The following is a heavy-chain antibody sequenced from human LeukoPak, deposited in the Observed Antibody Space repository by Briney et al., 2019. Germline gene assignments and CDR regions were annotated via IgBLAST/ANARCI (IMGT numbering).Heavy chain of an antibody. CDR3: ARDLGVIFGVVILVPDAFDI. J-gene: IGHJ3*02. D-gene: IGHD3-3*01. CDR2: ISGSGGNT. V-gene: IGHV3-23*01. Sequence: GGSLRLSCAASGFTFSSYGMSWVRQAPGKGLEWVSAISGSGGNTYYADSVKGRFTISRDNSKNTLYLQMNSLRAEDTAVYYCARDLGVIFGVVILVPDAFDIWGQGTMVTVSS. CDR1: GFTFSSYG.